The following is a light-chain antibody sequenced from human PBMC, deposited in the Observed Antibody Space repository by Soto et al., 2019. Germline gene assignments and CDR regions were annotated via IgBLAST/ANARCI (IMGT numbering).Light chain of an antibody. CDR3: CSYAGRTVF. Sequence: QSALTQPASVSGSPGQSITISCTVTSSHIGSYNFVSWYQQHPGKAPKLMIYEDDKRPSGDSHRFSGSKSGNTASLTVSGRQAEECANYYCCSYAGRTVFFAGGTKLTVL. CDR1: SSHIGSYNF. CDR2: EDD. J-gene: IGLJ2*01. V-gene: IGLV2-23*01.